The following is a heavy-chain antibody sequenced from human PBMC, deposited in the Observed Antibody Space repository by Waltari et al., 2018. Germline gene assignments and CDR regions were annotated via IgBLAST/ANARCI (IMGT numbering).Heavy chain of an antibody. J-gene: IGHJ4*02. V-gene: IGHV4-34*01. Sequence: QVQLQQWGAGLLKPSETLSLTCAVYGGSFSGYYWSWIRQPPGTGLEWIGEINHSGSTNYNPSLKSRVSISVDTSKNQFSLKLSSVTAADTAVYYCARQGQQLVTFDYWGQGTLVTVSS. CDR2: INHSGST. CDR3: ARQGQQLVTFDY. CDR1: GGSFSGYY. D-gene: IGHD6-13*01.